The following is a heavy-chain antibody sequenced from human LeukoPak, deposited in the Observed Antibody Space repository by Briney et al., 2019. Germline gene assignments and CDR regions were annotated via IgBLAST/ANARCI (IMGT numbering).Heavy chain of an antibody. CDR3: AKDPSGYYYFDY. CDR1: GFTVSSNY. V-gene: IGHV3-53*01. D-gene: IGHD5-12*01. Sequence: GGSLRLSCAASGFTVSSNYMSWARQAPGKGLEWVSVIYSGGSTYYADSVKGRFTISRDNSKNTLYLQMNSLRAENTAVYYCAKDPSGYYYFDYWGQGTLVTVSS. J-gene: IGHJ4*02. CDR2: IYSGGST.